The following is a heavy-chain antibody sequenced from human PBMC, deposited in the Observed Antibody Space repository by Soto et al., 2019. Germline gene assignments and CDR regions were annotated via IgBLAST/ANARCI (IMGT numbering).Heavy chain of an antibody. D-gene: IGHD3-3*01. CDR3: ARDGATIFGVVPVRFDP. J-gene: IGHJ5*02. CDR2: INAGNGNT. Sequence: GASVKVSCKASGYTFTSYAMHWVRQAPGQRLEWMGWINAGNGNTKYSQKFQGRVTITRDTSASTAYMELSSLRSEDTAVYYCARDGATIFGVVPVRFDPWGQGTLVTVSS. V-gene: IGHV1-3*01. CDR1: GYTFTSYA.